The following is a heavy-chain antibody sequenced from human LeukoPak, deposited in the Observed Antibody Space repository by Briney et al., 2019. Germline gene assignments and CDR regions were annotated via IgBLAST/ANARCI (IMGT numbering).Heavy chain of an antibody. D-gene: IGHD3-16*01. CDR3: ARVVWGQLTYFFDY. V-gene: IGHV3-21*01. CDR1: GFTFSSYS. CDR2: ITRSNYI. Sequence: GGSLRLSCAASGFTFSSYSMNWVRQAPGKGLEWVSSITRSNYIYYADSVKGRFTISRDNARNSLYLQMDSLRAEDTAVYYCARVVWGQLTYFFDYWGQGTLVTVSS. J-gene: IGHJ4*02.